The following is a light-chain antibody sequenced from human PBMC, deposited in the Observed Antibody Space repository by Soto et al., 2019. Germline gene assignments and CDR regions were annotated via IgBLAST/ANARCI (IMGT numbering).Light chain of an antibody. J-gene: IGKJ1*01. Sequence: EIVLTQSPGTLSLSPGERATLSCRASQSVSSTYLAWYQQNRGQAPRLLIYGASSRAPGIPDRFSGSGSGTDFTLTISRLEPEDFAVYYCQQHGSSRWTFGQGT. CDR3: QQHGSSRWT. CDR1: QSVSSTY. V-gene: IGKV3-20*01. CDR2: GAS.